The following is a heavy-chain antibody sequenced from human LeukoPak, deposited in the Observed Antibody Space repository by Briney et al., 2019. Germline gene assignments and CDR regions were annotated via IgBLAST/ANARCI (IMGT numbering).Heavy chain of an antibody. CDR2: ISGSGGST. J-gene: IGHJ4*02. CDR1: GFTFSNCA. CDR3: AREAFNYGDHYFDY. D-gene: IGHD4-17*01. Sequence: GGSLRLSCAASGFTFSNCAMSWVRQAPGKGLDWVSAISGSGGSTYYADSVKGRFTISRDNAKNTLYLQMNSLRAEDTAVYHCAREAFNYGDHYFDYWGQGTLVTVSS. V-gene: IGHV3-23*01.